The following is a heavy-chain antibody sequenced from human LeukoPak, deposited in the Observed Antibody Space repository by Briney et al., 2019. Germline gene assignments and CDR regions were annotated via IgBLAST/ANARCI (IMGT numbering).Heavy chain of an antibody. CDR3: AETYYYDSSGPDGY. CDR2: ISGSGGST. D-gene: IGHD3-22*01. CDR1: GFTFSSYA. Sequence: GGSLRLSCAASGFTFSSYAMSWVRQAPGKGLEWVPAISGSGGSTYYADSVKGRFTISRDNSKNTLYLQMNSLRAEDTAVYYCAETYYYDSSGPDGYWGQGTLVTVSS. J-gene: IGHJ4*02. V-gene: IGHV3-23*01.